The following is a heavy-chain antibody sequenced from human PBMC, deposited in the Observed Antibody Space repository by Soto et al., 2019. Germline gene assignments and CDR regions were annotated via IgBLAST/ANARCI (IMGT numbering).Heavy chain of an antibody. Sequence: GGSLRLSCAASGFTFSSYAMHWVRQAPGKGLEWVAVISYDGSNKYYADSVKGRFTISRDNSKNTLFLQMNSLRAEDTAVYYCARAYEGDYFDYWGQGTLVTVSS. CDR3: ARAYEGDYFDY. J-gene: IGHJ4*02. V-gene: IGHV3-30-3*01. CDR1: GFTFSSYA. CDR2: ISYDGSNK. D-gene: IGHD3-16*01.